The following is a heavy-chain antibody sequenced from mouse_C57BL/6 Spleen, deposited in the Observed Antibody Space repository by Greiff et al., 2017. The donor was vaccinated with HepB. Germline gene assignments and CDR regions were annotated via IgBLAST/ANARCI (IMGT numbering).Heavy chain of an antibody. D-gene: IGHD2-5*01. CDR1: GYTFTDYY. Sequence: QVQLQQSGAELVRPGASVKLSCKASGYTFTDYYINWVKQRPGQGLEWIARIYPGSGNTYYNEKFKGKATLTADKSSSTAYMQLSSLTSEDAAVYFCARAYYSNYATAMDYWGQGTSVTVSS. CDR3: ARAYYSNYATAMDY. CDR2: IYPGSGNT. J-gene: IGHJ4*01. V-gene: IGHV1-76*01.